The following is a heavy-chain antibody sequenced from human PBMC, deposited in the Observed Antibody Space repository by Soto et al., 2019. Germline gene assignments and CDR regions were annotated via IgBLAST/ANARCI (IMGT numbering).Heavy chain of an antibody. CDR1: GFTFSSYS. D-gene: IGHD3-10*01. CDR3: ARDPITMVRGFVYYYGMDV. CDR2: ISSSSSYI. V-gene: IGHV3-21*01. Sequence: GGSLRLSCAASGFTFSSYSMNWVRQAPGKGLEWVSSISSSSSYIYYADSVKGRFTISRDNAKNSLYLQMNSLRAEDTAVYYCARDPITMVRGFVYYYGMDVWGQGTTVTVSS. J-gene: IGHJ6*02.